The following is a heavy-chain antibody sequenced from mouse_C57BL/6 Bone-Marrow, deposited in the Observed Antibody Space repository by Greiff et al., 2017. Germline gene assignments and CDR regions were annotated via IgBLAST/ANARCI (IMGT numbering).Heavy chain of an antibody. V-gene: IGHV14-3*01. Sequence: EFQLQQSVAELVRPGASVKLSCTASGFNIKNTYLHWVKQRPEQGLEWIGRIDPANGNTKYDTKFQGQATITGDTSSNTAYLQISSLTSEDTAIYYCATPIYYDDDVDYGGQGTSVTVSS. CDR3: ATPIYYDDDVDY. D-gene: IGHD2-4*01. CDR1: GFNIKNTY. J-gene: IGHJ4*01. CDR2: IDPANGNT.